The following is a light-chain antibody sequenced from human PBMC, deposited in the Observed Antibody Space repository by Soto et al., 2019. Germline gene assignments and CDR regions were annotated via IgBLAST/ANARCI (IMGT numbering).Light chain of an antibody. CDR3: SSYTTAGTYV. J-gene: IGLJ1*01. CDR2: HVS. V-gene: IGLV2-14*01. Sequence: QSVLTQPASVSGSPAESITISCIGTSTDIGTYNYVAWYQQHPAKTHKLIIYHVSYRRSGASNRFSGSKSANTASLIISGLQAEDEADYYCSSYTTAGTYVFGPGTKVTVL. CDR1: STDIGTYNY.